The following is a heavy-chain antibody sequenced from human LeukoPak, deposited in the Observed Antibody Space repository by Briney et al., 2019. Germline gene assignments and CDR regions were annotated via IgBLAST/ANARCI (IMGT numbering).Heavy chain of an antibody. V-gene: IGHV3-66*01. CDR2: IYSGGST. CDR1: GFTVSSNY. J-gene: IGHJ6*02. Sequence: GGSLRLSCAASGFTVSSNYMSWIRQAPGKGLEWVSVIYSGGSTYYADSVKGRFTISRDNSKNTLYLQMNSLRAEDTAVYYCARDPLSIAAAGTNYGMDVWGQGTTVTVSS. CDR3: ARDPLSIAAAGTNYGMDV. D-gene: IGHD6-13*01.